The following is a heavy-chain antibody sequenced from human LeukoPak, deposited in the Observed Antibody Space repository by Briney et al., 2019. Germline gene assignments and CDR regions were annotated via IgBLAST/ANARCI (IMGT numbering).Heavy chain of an antibody. V-gene: IGHV3-23*01. CDR2: ISGSGGST. D-gene: IGHD3-9*01. Sequence: GGSLTLSWALSGLTFSGYWMSWVRQAPGKGLGWVSAISGSGGSTYYADSVKGRFTISRDNSKNTLYLQMNSLRAEDTAVYYCAKESYYDIWTGCDYWGQGTLVTVSS. J-gene: IGHJ4*02. CDR1: GLTFSGYW. CDR3: AKESYYDIWTGCDY.